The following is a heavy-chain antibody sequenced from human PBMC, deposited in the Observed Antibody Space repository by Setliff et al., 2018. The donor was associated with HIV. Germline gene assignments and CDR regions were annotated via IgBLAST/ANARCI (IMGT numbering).Heavy chain of an antibody. Sequence: LSLTCAVSGASFVGDNHWSWIRQTPERGLEWIAYFMYTDIHYVNYLNYRNPSLASRLSISVDKSKNQFPLTLSSVTAADTAVYYCARARSDWYNVRPYYFDLWGQGTPVTVSS. CDR3: ARARSDWYNVRPYYFDL. CDR1: GASFVGDNH. D-gene: IGHD6-19*01. CDR2: FMYTDIHYVNYLN. J-gene: IGHJ4*02. V-gene: IGHV4-30-4*01.